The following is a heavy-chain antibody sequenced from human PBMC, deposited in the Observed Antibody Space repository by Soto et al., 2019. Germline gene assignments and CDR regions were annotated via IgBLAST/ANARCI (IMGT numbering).Heavy chain of an antibody. CDR1: GYTFTSYG. CDR3: ARSSGSASWFDP. D-gene: IGHD6-6*01. CDR2: ISAYNGNT. J-gene: IGHJ5*02. V-gene: IGHV1-18*01. Sequence: QVQLVQSGAEVKKPGASVKVSCKASGYTFTSYGISWVRQAPGQGVEWMGWISAYNGNTNYAQKPEGTVTMTTATSTSTAYMELRSLRSDDTAVYYCARSSGSASWFDPWGQGTLVTVSS.